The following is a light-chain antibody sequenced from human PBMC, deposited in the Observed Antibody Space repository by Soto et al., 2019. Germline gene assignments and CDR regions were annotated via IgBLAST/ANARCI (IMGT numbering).Light chain of an antibody. J-gene: IGLJ1*01. Sequence: QSVLTQPASVSGSPGQSITISCTGTSSDVGGYNYVSWYQQHPGKAPKLMIYDVSNRPSGVSNRFSGSKSGNTAYLTISGLPAEDEADYYCSSYTSSSTLEVFGTGTKVTVL. CDR1: SSDVGGYNY. V-gene: IGLV2-14*01. CDR2: DVS. CDR3: SSYTSSSTLEV.